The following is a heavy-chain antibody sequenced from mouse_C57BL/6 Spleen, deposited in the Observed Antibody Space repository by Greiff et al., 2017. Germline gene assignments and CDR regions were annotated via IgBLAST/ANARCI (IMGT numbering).Heavy chain of an antibody. J-gene: IGHJ2*01. D-gene: IGHD3-3*01. V-gene: IGHV5-17*01. CDR1: GFTFSDYG. CDR3: ARRGEGRGYFDY. CDR2: ISRASGTI. Sequence: DVQLVESGGGLVKPGASLKLSCAASGFTFSDYGMHWVRQAPEKGLEWVACISRASGTIYYADTVKGRFTISRDNATNTMYLQMTSLRSEDTAMYYCARRGEGRGYFDYWGQGTTLTVSS.